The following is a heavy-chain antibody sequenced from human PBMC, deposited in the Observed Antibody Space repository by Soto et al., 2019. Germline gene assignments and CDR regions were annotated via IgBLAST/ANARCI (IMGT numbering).Heavy chain of an antibody. CDR1: GFTFSSYA. Sequence: PGGSLRLSCAASGFTFSSYAMSWVRQAPGKGLEWVSAISGSGGSTYYADSVKGRFTISRDNSKNTLYLQMNSLRAEDTAVYYRAKGGVAAAGQSEFDYWGQGTLVTVSS. CDR3: AKGGVAAAGQSEFDY. J-gene: IGHJ4*02. CDR2: ISGSGGST. D-gene: IGHD6-13*01. V-gene: IGHV3-23*01.